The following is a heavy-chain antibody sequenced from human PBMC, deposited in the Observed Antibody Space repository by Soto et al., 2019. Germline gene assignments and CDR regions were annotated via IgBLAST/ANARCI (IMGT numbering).Heavy chain of an antibody. Sequence: PSETLSLTCVVSGGSISDSDWWSWVRQPPGKGLEWIGEIFHSGSTNYNPSLKSRVTMSVDKSKNQFSLKLNSVTAADTAVYFCASDATFDSGGYYCVSWFDLWGQGTPVTVSS. CDR1: GGSISDSDW. CDR2: IFHSGST. V-gene: IGHV4-4*02. J-gene: IGHJ5*02. CDR3: ASDATFDSGGYYCVSWFDL. D-gene: IGHD3-22*01.